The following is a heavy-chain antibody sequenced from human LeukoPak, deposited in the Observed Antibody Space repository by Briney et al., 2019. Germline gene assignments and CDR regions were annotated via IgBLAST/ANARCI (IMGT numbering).Heavy chain of an antibody. J-gene: IGHJ4*02. CDR2: INYSGST. Sequence: SETLSLTCTVSGVSIISSSYDWGWIRQPPGKGLEWIGSINYSGSTDYNPSLKSRVTISVDASKNQFSLKMSSVTAADAAVYYCARHFDNWGQGTLVTVSS. CDR1: GVSIISSSYD. CDR3: ARHFDN. V-gene: IGHV4-39*01.